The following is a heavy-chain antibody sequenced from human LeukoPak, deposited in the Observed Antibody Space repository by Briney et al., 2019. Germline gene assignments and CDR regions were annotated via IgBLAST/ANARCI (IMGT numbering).Heavy chain of an antibody. V-gene: IGHV1-69*01. CDR2: IIPIFGTA. Sequence: ASVKVSCKASGGTFSSYAFSWVRQAPGQGLEWMGGIIPIFGTANYAQKFQGRVTITADESTSTAYMELSSLRSEDTAVYYCARERTMQYCSSTSCYTRRYAFDIWGQGTMVTVSS. CDR3: ARERTMQYCSSTSCYTRRYAFDI. D-gene: IGHD2-2*02. J-gene: IGHJ3*02. CDR1: GGTFSSYA.